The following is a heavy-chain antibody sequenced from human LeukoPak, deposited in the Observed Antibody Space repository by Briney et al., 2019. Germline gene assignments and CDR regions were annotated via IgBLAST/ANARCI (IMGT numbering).Heavy chain of an antibody. V-gene: IGHV3-23*01. CDR3: AKGCSGGNCYSIDY. J-gene: IGHJ4*02. CDR1: GFTFSSYA. Sequence: PGGSLRLSCAASGFTFSSYAMSWVRQAPGKGLEWVSAISGSGGSTYYADSVKGRFIISRDNSKNTLYLQMNSLRAEDTAVYYCAKGCSGGNCYSIDYWGQGTLVTVSS. D-gene: IGHD2-15*01. CDR2: ISGSGGST.